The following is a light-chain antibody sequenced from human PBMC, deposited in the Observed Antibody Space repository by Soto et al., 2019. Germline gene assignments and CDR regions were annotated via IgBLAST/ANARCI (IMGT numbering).Light chain of an antibody. CDR1: QSISVW. Sequence: DIQMTQSPSTLSASVGDRVTITCRASQSISVWLAWYQQKAGKAPKLLIYAASSLQSGVPSRFSGSGSETHFTLTISSLQPEDFATYSCQQSYSTTWTFGQGTKVDIK. CDR3: QQSYSTTWT. J-gene: IGKJ1*01. CDR2: AAS. V-gene: IGKV1-39*01.